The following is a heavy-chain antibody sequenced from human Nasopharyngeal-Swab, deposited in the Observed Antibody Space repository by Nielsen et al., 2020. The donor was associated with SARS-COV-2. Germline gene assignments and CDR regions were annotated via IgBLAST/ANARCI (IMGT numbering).Heavy chain of an antibody. Sequence: GGSLRLSCAASGFTFSSYAMHWVRQAPGKGLEWVAVISYDGSNKYYADSVKGRFTISRDNSRNTVFLQMNSLRADDTAVYFCARDSRWLQEKDYWGQGALVTVSS. D-gene: IGHD5-24*01. CDR3: ARDSRWLQEKDY. V-gene: IGHV3-30-3*01. CDR2: ISYDGSNK. J-gene: IGHJ4*02. CDR1: GFTFSSYA.